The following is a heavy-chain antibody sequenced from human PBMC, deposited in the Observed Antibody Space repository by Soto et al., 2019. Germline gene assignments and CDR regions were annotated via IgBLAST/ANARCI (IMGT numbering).Heavy chain of an antibody. CDR2: ISWNSGSI. CDR1: GFTFDDYA. D-gene: IGHD4-17*01. V-gene: IGHV3-9*01. J-gene: IGHJ3*02. Sequence: GGSLRLSCAASGFTFDDYAMHWVRQAPGKGLEWVSGISWNSGSIGYADSVKGRFTISRDNAKNSLYLQMNSLRAEDTALYYCAKVLVVAVPQYAFDIWGQGTMVTVSS. CDR3: AKVLVVAVPQYAFDI.